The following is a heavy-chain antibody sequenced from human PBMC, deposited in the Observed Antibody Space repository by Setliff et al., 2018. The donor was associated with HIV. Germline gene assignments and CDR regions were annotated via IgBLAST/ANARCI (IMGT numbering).Heavy chain of an antibody. Sequence: SETLSLTCTVSAGSIRSSTYYWAWIRQPPGKGLEWIGKINHSGNINYNPSLKSRVPISIDTFWGSVAAADTAVYYCAKEQVPAAIQFHYYYMDVWGKGSTVTVSS. CDR1: AGSIRSSTYY. V-gene: IGHV4-39*06. CDR2: INHSGNI. D-gene: IGHD2-2*01. CDR3: AKEQVPAAIQFHYYYMDV. J-gene: IGHJ6*03.